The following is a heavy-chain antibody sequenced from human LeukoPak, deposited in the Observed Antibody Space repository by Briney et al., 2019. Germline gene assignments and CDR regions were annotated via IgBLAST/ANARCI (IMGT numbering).Heavy chain of an antibody. CDR1: GGSFSGYY. D-gene: IGHD6-13*01. CDR3: ARGPAFYIAAAGYYFDY. CDR2: INNSGST. V-gene: IGHV4-34*01. J-gene: IGHJ4*02. Sequence: PSETLSLICAVYGGSFSGYYWSWIRQPPGKGLEWIGEINNSGSTNYNPSLKSRVTISVDTSKNQFSLKLSSVTAADTAVYYCARGPAFYIAAAGYYFDYWGQGTLVTVSS.